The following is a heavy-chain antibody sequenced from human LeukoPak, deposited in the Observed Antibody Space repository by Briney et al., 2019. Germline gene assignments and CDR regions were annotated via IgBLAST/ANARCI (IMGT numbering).Heavy chain of an antibody. CDR2: INPSGGT. CDR3: GREGVAGTGLDY. V-gene: IGHV1-46*01. J-gene: IGHJ4*01. D-gene: IGHD6-13*01. Sequence: ASVKVSCKASGYTFSIYNMHWVRQAPGQGLEWMGIINPSGGTSYAQKLQGRITMTRDTSTSTLYMELSRLKSEDAAVYYCGREGVAGTGLDYWGQGTLVTVSS. CDR1: GYTFSIYN.